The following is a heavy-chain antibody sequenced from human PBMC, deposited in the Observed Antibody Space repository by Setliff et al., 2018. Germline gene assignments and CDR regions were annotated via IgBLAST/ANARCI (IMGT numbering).Heavy chain of an antibody. V-gene: IGHV1-2*06. D-gene: IGHD2-2*01. Sequence: VASVKVSCKASGYTFTGYYMHWVRQAPGQGLEWMGRINPNSGGTNYAQKFQGRVTMTWDTSISTAYMELSRLRSDDTAVYYCARGGPGVVIMPAAKLFDYWGQGTLVTVSS. J-gene: IGHJ4*02. CDR1: GYTFTGYY. CDR2: INPNSGGT. CDR3: ARGGPGVVIMPAAKLFDY.